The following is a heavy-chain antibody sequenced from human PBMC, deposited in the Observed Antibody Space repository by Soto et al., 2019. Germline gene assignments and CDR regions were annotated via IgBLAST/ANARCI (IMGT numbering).Heavy chain of an antibody. Sequence: PSETLSLTCTVSGGSISSSSYYWGWIRQPPGKGLEWIGSIYYSGSTYYNPSLKSRVTISVDTSKNQFSLQLSSVTAADTAVYYCARYFVDVGYEYYLDYWGQGTLVTVSS. D-gene: IGHD5-12*01. CDR3: ARYFVDVGYEYYLDY. CDR2: IYYSGST. V-gene: IGHV4-39*01. J-gene: IGHJ4*02. CDR1: GGSISSSSYY.